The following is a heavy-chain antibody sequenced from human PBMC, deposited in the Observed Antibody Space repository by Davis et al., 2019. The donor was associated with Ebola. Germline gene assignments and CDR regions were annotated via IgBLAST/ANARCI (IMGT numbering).Heavy chain of an antibody. CDR3: ARTPFGEWLFGDYYFDY. J-gene: IGHJ4*02. CDR1: GFTFSSSA. Sequence: GESLKISCVTSGFTFSSSAMNWVRQAPGMGLEWVSTISGSGGSTYYGESVKGRFTISRDNSKNTLYLQMNSLRAEDTAVYYCARTPFGEWLFGDYYFDYWGQGTLVTVSS. V-gene: IGHV3-23*01. CDR2: ISGSGGST. D-gene: IGHD3-3*02.